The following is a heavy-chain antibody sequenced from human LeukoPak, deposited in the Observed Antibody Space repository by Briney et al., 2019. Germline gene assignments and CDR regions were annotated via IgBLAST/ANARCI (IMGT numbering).Heavy chain of an antibody. J-gene: IGHJ4*02. Sequence: GASVKVSCKASGYTFTGYYMHWVRQAPGQGLEWMGRINPNSGGTNYAQKFQGWVTMTRDTSISTAYMELSRLRSDDTAVYYCARDGGSMYYYDSSGYVDYWGQGTLVTVSS. CDR2: INPNSGGT. V-gene: IGHV1-2*04. CDR3: ARDGGSMYYYDSSGYVDY. CDR1: GYTFTGYY. D-gene: IGHD3-22*01.